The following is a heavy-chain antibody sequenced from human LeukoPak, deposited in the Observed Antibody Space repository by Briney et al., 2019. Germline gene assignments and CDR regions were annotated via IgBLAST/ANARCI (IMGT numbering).Heavy chain of an antibody. J-gene: IGHJ4*02. V-gene: IGHV3-23*01. D-gene: IGHD5-24*01. CDR3: AKGGMAAKIAY. CDR2: INYSGGST. CDR1: GFTFSSYE. Sequence: GGSLRLSCAASGFTFSSYEMNWVRQAPGKGLEWVSAINYSGGSTYYADSVKGRFTISRDNSKDTLYLQINSLRAEDTAIYYCAKGGMAAKIAYWGQGTLVTVSS.